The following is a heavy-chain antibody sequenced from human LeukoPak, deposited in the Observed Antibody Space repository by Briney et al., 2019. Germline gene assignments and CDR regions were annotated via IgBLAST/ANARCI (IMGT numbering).Heavy chain of an antibody. Sequence: PGGSLRLSCAASGFSFDTYGMTWVRQAPGRGLEWVSAITGSGATTCYADSVKGRSTISRDNSKNTLYLQMNSLRAEDTAVYYCAKRGGMYPAHYFDYWGQGTLVTVSS. CDR3: AKRGGMYPAHYFDY. V-gene: IGHV3-23*01. CDR1: GFSFDTYG. J-gene: IGHJ4*02. D-gene: IGHD3-16*01. CDR2: ITGSGATT.